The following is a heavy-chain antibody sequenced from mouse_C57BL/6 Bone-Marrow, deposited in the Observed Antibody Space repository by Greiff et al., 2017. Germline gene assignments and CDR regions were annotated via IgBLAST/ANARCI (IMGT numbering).Heavy chain of an antibody. CDR1: GFSLTSYG. Sequence: VKLMESGPGLVAPSQSLSITCTVSGFSLTSYGVDWVRQSPGKGLEWLGVIWGVGSTNYNSALNSRLSISKDNSKSQVFLKMNSLQTDDTAMYYCATYYYGSFYAMDYWGQGTSVTVSS. V-gene: IGHV2-6*01. CDR2: IWGVGST. D-gene: IGHD1-1*01. CDR3: ATYYYGSFYAMDY. J-gene: IGHJ4*01.